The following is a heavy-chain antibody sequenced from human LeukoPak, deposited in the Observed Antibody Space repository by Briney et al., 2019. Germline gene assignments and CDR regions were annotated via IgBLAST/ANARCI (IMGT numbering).Heavy chain of an antibody. CDR1: GFTFSNYW. J-gene: IGHJ4*02. Sequence: PGGSLRLSCAASGFTFSNYWMSWVRQAPGKGLEWVSAISGSGGSTYYADSVKGRFTISRDNSKNTLYLQMNSLRAEDTAVYYCAKRFGSSWYYFDYWGQGTLVTVSS. D-gene: IGHD6-13*01. CDR2: ISGSGGST. V-gene: IGHV3-23*01. CDR3: AKRFGSSWYYFDY.